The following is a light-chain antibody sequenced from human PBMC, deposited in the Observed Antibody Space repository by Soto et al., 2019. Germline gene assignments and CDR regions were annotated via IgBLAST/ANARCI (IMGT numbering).Light chain of an antibody. J-gene: IGKJ1*01. CDR2: DAS. V-gene: IGKV3-11*01. Sequence: EIVLTQSPATLSLSPGERATLSCRASQSVSSYLAWYQQKPGQAPRLLIYDASNRATGIPTRFSGSGSGTDFTLTINRLEPEDFALYYCQQCGSSPPTFGQGTKVDI. CDR3: QQCGSSPPT. CDR1: QSVSSY.